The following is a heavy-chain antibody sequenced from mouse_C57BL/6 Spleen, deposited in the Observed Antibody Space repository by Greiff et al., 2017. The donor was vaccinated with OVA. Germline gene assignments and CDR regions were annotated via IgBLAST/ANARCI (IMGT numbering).Heavy chain of an antibody. J-gene: IGHJ2*01. CDR3: ARSLDYGSYYFDY. D-gene: IGHD1-1*01. Sequence: QVQLQQSGAELVRPGASVKMSCKASGYTFTSYNMQWVKQTPRQGLEWIGAIYPGNGDTSYNQKFKGKATLTVDKSSRTAYMQFSSLTSEDSAVYFCARSLDYGSYYFDYWGQGTTLTVSS. CDR1: GYTFTSYN. V-gene: IGHV1-12*01. CDR2: IYPGNGDT.